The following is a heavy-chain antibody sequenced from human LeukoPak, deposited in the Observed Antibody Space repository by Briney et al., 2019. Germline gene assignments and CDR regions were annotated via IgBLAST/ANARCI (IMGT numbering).Heavy chain of an antibody. CDR1: GFTFSSYW. D-gene: IGHD6-13*01. V-gene: IGHV3-7*01. CDR2: IKQDGSEK. Sequence: GGSLRLSCAASGFTFSSYWMSWVRQAPGKGLEWVANIKQDGSEKYYVDSVEGRFTISRDNAKNSLYLQMNSLRAEDTAVYYCATGRAAAALYYFDYWGQGTLVTVSS. J-gene: IGHJ4*02. CDR3: ATGRAAAALYYFDY.